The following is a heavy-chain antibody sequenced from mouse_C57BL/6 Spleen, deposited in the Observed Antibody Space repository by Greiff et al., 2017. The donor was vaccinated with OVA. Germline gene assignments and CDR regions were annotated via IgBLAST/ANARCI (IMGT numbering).Heavy chain of an antibody. V-gene: IGHV14-3*01. CDR3: ARGLYSNYPYYAMDY. CDR2: IDPANGNT. J-gene: IGHJ4*01. Sequence: VHVKQSVAELVRPGASVKLSCTASGFNIKNTYMHWVKQRPEQGLEWIGRIDPANGNTKYAPKFQGKATITADTSSNTAYLQLSSLTSEDTAIYYCARGLYSNYPYYAMDYWGQGTSVTVSS. D-gene: IGHD2-5*01. CDR1: GFNIKNTY.